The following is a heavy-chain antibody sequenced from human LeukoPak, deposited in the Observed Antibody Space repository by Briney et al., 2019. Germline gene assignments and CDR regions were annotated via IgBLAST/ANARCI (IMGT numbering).Heavy chain of an antibody. Sequence: GGSLRLSCAASGLTFSDYSFNWIRQAPGKGLEWVSSINPYATSIYYADSVKGRFTISRDNAKSSLYLQMDSLRAEDTAFYYCARLRRNSDRSGYYYYYDYWGKGTLVTVSS. J-gene: IGHJ4*02. CDR3: ARLRRNSDRSGYYYYYDY. D-gene: IGHD3-22*01. CDR2: INPYATSI. CDR1: GLTFSDYS. V-gene: IGHV3-21*06.